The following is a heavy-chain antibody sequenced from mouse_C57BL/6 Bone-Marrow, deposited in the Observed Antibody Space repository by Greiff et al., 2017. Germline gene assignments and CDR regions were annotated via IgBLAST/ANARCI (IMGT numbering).Heavy chain of an antibody. CDR3: ARRAYYSNTFYAMDY. CDR1: GYTFTSYW. J-gene: IGHJ4*01. V-gene: IGHV1-55*01. D-gene: IGHD2-5*01. CDR2: IYPGSGST. Sequence: QVQLKQPGAELVKPGASVKMSCKASGYTFTSYWITWVKQRPGQGLEWIGDIYPGSGSTNYNEKFKSKATLTVDTSSSTAYMQLSSLTSEDSAVYYWARRAYYSNTFYAMDYWGQGTSVTVSS.